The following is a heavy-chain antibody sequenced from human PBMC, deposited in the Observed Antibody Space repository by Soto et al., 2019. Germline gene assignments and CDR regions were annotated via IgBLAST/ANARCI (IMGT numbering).Heavy chain of an antibody. J-gene: IGHJ4*02. V-gene: IGHV4-30-2*01. CDR1: GGSISSGCYS. D-gene: IGHD4-17*01. CDR3: ARASTTVTTLDY. CDR2: IYHSGST. Sequence: SETLSLPCAVSGGSISSGCYSWSWIRQPPGKGLEWIGYIYHSGSTYYNPSLKSQVTISVDRSKNQFSLKLSSVTAAVTAVYYCARASTTVTTLDYWGQGTLVTVSS.